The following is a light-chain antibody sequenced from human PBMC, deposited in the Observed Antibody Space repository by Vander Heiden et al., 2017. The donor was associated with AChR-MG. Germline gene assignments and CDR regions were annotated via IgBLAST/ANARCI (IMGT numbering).Light chain of an antibody. CDR2: EVN. CDR1: SSDVGNYNF. V-gene: IGLV2-14*01. Sequence: QSALTQPAPVSGSPGQSITISCTGTSSDVGNYNFVSWYQQHPGEAPKLIIYEVNKRPSGVSNRFSGSKSGNTASLTISGLQAEDEADYYCSSFTSSVTLVFGIGTKVTVL. J-gene: IGLJ1*01. CDR3: SSFTSSVTLV.